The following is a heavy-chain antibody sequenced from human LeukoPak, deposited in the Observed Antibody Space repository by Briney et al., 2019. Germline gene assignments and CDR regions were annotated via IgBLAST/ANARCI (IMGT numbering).Heavy chain of an antibody. J-gene: IGHJ3*02. CDR2: INHSGST. D-gene: IGHD6-19*01. CDR3: ARCYLGYSSGWYDGSAFDI. CDR1: GGSFSGYY. Sequence: SETLSLTCAVYGGSFSGYYWSWIRQPPGKGLEWIGEINHSGSTNYNPSLKSRVTISVDTSKNQFSLKLSSVTAADTAVYYCARCYLGYSSGWYDGSAFDIWGQGTMVTVSS. V-gene: IGHV4-34*01.